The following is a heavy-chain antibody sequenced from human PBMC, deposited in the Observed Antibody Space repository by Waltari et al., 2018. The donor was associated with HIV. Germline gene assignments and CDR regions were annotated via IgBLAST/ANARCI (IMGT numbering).Heavy chain of an antibody. J-gene: IGHJ4*02. CDR2: IRYDGSNE. CDR3: AKPRHYYDSSGLDY. Sequence: QVQLVESGGGVVQPGGSLRRSCAASGFTFSSCGTHWVRQAPGRGLEWVAFIRYDGSNEYYADSVKGRFTISRDNSKNTLYLQMNSLRAEDTAVYYCAKPRHYYDSSGLDYWGQGTLVTVSS. V-gene: IGHV3-30*02. D-gene: IGHD3-22*01. CDR1: GFTFSSCG.